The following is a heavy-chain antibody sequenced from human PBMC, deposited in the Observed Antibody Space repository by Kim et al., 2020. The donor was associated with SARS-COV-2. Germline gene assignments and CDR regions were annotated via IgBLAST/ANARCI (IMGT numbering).Heavy chain of an antibody. J-gene: IGHJ4*02. Sequence: GGSLRLSCVASGFRFEDYAMHWVRQVPGKGLEWVSVIGGGDGSTNYADSVRGRFTISRDNSKNSLYLQMNSLTTEDTAFYYCVKDFYALMLYAIEYWGQGTLVTVSA. D-gene: IGHD2-8*01. CDR1: GFRFEDYA. V-gene: IGHV3-43*02. CDR3: VKDFYALMLYAIEY. CDR2: IGGGDGST.